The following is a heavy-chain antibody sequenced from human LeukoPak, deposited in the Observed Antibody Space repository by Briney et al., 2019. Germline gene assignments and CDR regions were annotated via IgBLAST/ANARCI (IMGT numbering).Heavy chain of an antibody. CDR1: GYTLTELS. Sequence: GASVKVSCKASGYTLTELSMHWVRQAPGKGLEWMGGFDPEDGETIYAQKFQGRVTMTEDTSTDTAYMELSSLRSEDTAVYYCATVGVGATPNYYYYYGMDVWGQGTTVTVSS. V-gene: IGHV1-24*01. CDR3: ATVGVGATPNYYYYYGMDV. CDR2: FDPEDGET. J-gene: IGHJ6*02. D-gene: IGHD1-26*01.